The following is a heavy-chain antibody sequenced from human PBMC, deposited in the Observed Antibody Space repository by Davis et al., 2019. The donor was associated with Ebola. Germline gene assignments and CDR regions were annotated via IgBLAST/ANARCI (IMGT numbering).Heavy chain of an antibody. CDR2: ISTYNDNT. D-gene: IGHD6-19*01. V-gene: IGHV1-18*01. Sequence: AASVKVSCKASGYTFTNYGVGWVRQVPGQGFEWMGWISTYNDNTVYAQKFQDRVTMTTDTSTNTAYMDLRSLRSDDTAVYYCARGYSSAWYYFDFWGQGTLVTVSS. J-gene: IGHJ4*02. CDR3: ARGYSSAWYYFDF. CDR1: GYTFTNYG.